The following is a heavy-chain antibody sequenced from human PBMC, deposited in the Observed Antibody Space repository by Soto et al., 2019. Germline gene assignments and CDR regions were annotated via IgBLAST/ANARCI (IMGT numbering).Heavy chain of an antibody. Sequence: EVQLVESGGGLVQPGGSLTLSCAASGFTFRSYEMHWVRQPPGKGLQWISYISADASSTYYAGSVRGRFTISRDNARNSLALQMNSLRVDHTAIYYCVRDLHEPLPADVLRVTRWGQGNQVTVSS. D-gene: IGHD3-3*01. CDR1: GFTFRSYE. CDR3: VRDLHEPLPADVLRVTR. J-gene: IGHJ4*02. V-gene: IGHV3-48*03. CDR2: ISADASST.